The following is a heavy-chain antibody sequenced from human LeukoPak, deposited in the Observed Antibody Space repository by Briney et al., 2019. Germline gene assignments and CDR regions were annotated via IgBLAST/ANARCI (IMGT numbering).Heavy chain of an antibody. CDR3: ASGGCSGGSCYAFDY. CDR2: IYFSGST. J-gene: IGHJ4*02. V-gene: IGHV4-59*01. D-gene: IGHD2-15*01. Sequence: SETLSLTCTVSGGSISSYYWSWVRQPPGKGLEWVGYIYFSGSTNYNPSLKSRVTISVDTTKNQFSLKLSSVTAADTAVYYCASGGCSGGSCYAFDYWGQGTLVTVSS. CDR1: GGSISSYY.